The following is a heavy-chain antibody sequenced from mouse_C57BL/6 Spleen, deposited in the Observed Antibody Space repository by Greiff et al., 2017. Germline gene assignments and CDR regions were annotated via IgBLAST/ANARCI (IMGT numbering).Heavy chain of an antibody. CDR2: IDPETGGT. D-gene: IGHD1-1*01. CDR3: TNYYGSPAWFAY. CDR1: GYTFTDYE. Sequence: VQLQQSGAELVRPGASVTLSCKASGYTFTDYEMHWVKQTPVHGLEWIGAIDPETGGTAYNQKFKGKAILTADKSSSTAYMELRSLTSEDSAVYDCTNYYGSPAWFAYWGQGTLVTVSA. J-gene: IGHJ3*01. V-gene: IGHV1-15*01.